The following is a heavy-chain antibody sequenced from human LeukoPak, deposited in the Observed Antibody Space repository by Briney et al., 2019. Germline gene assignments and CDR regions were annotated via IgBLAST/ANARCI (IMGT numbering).Heavy chain of an antibody. J-gene: IGHJ4*02. V-gene: IGHV3-30-3*01. CDR3: ARGASLPAAGHFDY. D-gene: IGHD6-25*01. CDR1: GFTFSSYA. CDR2: ISYDGSNK. Sequence: PGGSLRLSCAASGFTFSSYAMHWVRQAPGKGLGWVAVISYDGSNKYYADSVKGRFTISRDNSKNTLYLQMNSLRAEDTAVYYCARGASLPAAGHFDYWGQGTLVTVSS.